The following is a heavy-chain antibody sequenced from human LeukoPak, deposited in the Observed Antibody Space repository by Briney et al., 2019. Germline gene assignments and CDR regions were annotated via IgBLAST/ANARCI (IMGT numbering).Heavy chain of an antibody. V-gene: IGHV1-2*02. D-gene: IGHD3-9*01. CDR3: ASKRYFDWSDDAFDI. Sequence: GASVKVSRKASGYTFIGYYMHWVRQAPGQGLEWMGWINPNSGGTNYAQKFQGRVTMTRDTSISTAYMELSRLRSDNTAVYYCASKRYFDWSDDAFDIWGQGTMVTVSS. J-gene: IGHJ3*02. CDR2: INPNSGGT. CDR1: GYTFIGYY.